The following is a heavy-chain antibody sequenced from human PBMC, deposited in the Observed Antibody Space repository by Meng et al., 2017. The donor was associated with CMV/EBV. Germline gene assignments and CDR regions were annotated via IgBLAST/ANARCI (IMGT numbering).Heavy chain of an antibody. CDR2: ISSSSSYI. CDR3: ARDPSGYSYGFLDY. CDR1: GFTVSSYS. V-gene: IGHV3-21*01. Sequence: DSGFTVSSYSMNCVRQAPGKGLEWVSSISSSSSYIYYADSVKGRFTISRDNAKNSLYLQMNSLRAEDTAVYYCARDPSGYSYGFLDYWGQGTLVTVSS. D-gene: IGHD5-18*01. J-gene: IGHJ4*02.